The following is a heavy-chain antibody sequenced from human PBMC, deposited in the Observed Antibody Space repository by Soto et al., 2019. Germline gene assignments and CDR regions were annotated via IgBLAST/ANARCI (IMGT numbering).Heavy chain of an antibody. CDR2: IYYSGST. CDR3: ASQVNRYYDFWSGNNWFDP. J-gene: IGHJ5*02. Sequence: QVQLQESGPGLVKPSQTLSLTCTVSGGSISSGGYYWSWIRQHPGKGLEWIGYIYYSGSTYYNPSLKSRVTITVDTSKSQFSLKLSSVTAADTAVYYCASQVNRYYDFWSGNNWFDPWGQGTLVTVSS. D-gene: IGHD3-3*01. CDR1: GGSISSGGYY. V-gene: IGHV4-31*03.